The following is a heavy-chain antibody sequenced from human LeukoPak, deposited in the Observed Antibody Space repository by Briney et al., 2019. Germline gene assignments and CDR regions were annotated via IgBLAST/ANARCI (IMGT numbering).Heavy chain of an antibody. V-gene: IGHV1-2*02. CDR1: GYTFTDYY. J-gene: IGHJ4*02. Sequence: ASVKVSCKASGYTFTDYYMHWVRQAPGQGSEWRGWINPNDGDTNYAQKFQGRVTMTRDTSISTAHMEVSRLRSDDTAVYYCARANFLYCSSSTCLFDYWGQGTLVTVSS. CDR2: INPNDGDT. D-gene: IGHD2-2*01. CDR3: ARANFLYCSSSTCLFDY.